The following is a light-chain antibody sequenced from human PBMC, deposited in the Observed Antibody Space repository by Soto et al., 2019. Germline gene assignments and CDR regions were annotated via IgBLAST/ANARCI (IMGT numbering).Light chain of an antibody. CDR1: HGISSY. J-gene: IGKJ5*01. Sequence: DIQVTQSPSSLSASVGDRVTITCRASHGISSYLNWYQQKPGKAPNLLIYDASSLQRGVPSRFSGSGSGTHFTLTISSLQPEDFATYYCQQIYSIPITFGQGTRVEI. CDR3: QQIYSIPIT. V-gene: IGKV1-39*01. CDR2: DAS.